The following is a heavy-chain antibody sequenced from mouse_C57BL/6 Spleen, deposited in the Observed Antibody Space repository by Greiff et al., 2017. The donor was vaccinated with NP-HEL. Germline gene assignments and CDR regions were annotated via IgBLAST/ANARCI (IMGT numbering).Heavy chain of an antibody. Sequence: QVQLQQPGAELVRPGSSVKLSCKASGYTFTSYWMHWVKQRPIQGLEWIGNIDPSDSETHYNQKFKDKATLTVDKSSSTAYMQLSSLTSEDSAVYYCARDRGGLPDWYFDVWGTGTTVTVSS. V-gene: IGHV1-52*01. J-gene: IGHJ1*03. D-gene: IGHD2-2*01. CDR1: GYTFTSYW. CDR3: ARDRGGLPDWYFDV. CDR2: IDPSDSET.